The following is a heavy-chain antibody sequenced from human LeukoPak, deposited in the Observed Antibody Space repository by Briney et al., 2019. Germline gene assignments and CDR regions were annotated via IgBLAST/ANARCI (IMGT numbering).Heavy chain of an antibody. CDR2: ISWNSGSI. J-gene: IGHJ5*02. V-gene: IGHV3-9*01. Sequence: TGGSLRLSCAASGFTFDDYAMHWVRQAPGKGLEWVSGISWNSGSIGYADSVKGRFTISRDNAKNSLYLQMNSLRAEDTALYYCAKGTLYYYDSSGYYWFDPWGQGTLVTVSS. D-gene: IGHD3-22*01. CDR3: AKGTLYYYDSSGYYWFDP. CDR1: GFTFDDYA.